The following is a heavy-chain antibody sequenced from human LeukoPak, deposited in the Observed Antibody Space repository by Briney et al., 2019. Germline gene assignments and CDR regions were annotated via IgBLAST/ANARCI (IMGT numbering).Heavy chain of an antibody. Sequence: GGSLRLSCVVSGLDLSDYYMSWIRQAPGKGLEWISYISSSGGNIYFADSVKGRFTMSRDNARGSLYLQMNSLRADDTAIYYCARRRDYFDYWGQGTLVTVSS. V-gene: IGHV3-11*01. J-gene: IGHJ4*02. CDR2: ISSSGGNI. CDR1: GLDLSDYY. CDR3: ARRRDYFDY.